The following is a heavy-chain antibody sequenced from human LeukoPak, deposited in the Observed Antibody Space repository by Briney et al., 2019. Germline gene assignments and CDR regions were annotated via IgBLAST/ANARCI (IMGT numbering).Heavy chain of an antibody. CDR2: IYYSGST. CDR3: ARGPMATIDY. Sequence: SETLSLTCTVSGGSISSYYWSWIRQPPGKGLEWIGYIYYSGSTNYNPSPKSRVTISVDTSKNQFSLKLSSVTAADTAVYYCARGPMATIDYWGQGTLVTVSS. V-gene: IGHV4-59*01. D-gene: IGHD5-24*01. J-gene: IGHJ4*02. CDR1: GGSISSYY.